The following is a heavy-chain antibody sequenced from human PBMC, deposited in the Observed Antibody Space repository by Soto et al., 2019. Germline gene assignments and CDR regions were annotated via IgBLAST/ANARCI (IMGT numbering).Heavy chain of an antibody. CDR3: ASCSRPPNLERYHHYGMDH. Sequence: QVQLVQSGAEVKKPGSSVKVSCKASGGTFSSYAISWVRQAPGQGLEWMGGIIPIFGTANYAQKFQGRVTITADDXXRXVXXGLSSLRPENTAVYYRASCSRPPNLERYHHYGMDHWGQESKLTVS. J-gene: IGHJ6*02. CDR2: IIPIFGTA. CDR1: GGTFSSYA. V-gene: IGHV1-69*12. D-gene: IGHD6-13*01.